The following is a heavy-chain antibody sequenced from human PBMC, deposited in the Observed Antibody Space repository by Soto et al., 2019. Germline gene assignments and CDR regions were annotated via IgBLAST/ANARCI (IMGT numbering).Heavy chain of an antibody. Sequence: QVQLVQSGAEVQKPGSSVKVSCKASGGTFSSYAISWVRQAPGQGLEWMGGIIPIFGTANYAQKFQGRVTITADESTSTAYMELSSLRSEDTAVYYCARDPVGGATPDQHGAFDIWGQGTMVTVSS. V-gene: IGHV1-69*01. D-gene: IGHD1-26*01. CDR2: IIPIFGTA. CDR1: GGTFSSYA. J-gene: IGHJ3*02. CDR3: ARDPVGGATPDQHGAFDI.